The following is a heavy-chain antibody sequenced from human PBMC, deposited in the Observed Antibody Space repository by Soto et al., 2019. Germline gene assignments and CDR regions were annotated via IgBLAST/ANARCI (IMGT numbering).Heavy chain of an antibody. CDR1: GFTFSSYS. V-gene: IGHV3-48*01. CDR2: ISSSSSNI. CDR3: ASIGYSYGSDPFHY. Sequence: EVQLVESGGGLVQPGGSLRLSCAASGFTFSSYSMNWVRQAPGKGLEWVSDISSSSSNIYYADSVKGRFTISRDNAKNSLYLQKNSLRAEDTAVYYCASIGYSYGSDPFHYWGQGTLVTVS. D-gene: IGHD5-18*01. J-gene: IGHJ4*02.